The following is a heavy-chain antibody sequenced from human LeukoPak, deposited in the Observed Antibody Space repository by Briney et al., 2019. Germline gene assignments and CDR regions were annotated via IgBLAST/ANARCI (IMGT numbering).Heavy chain of an antibody. CDR2: IYPGDSDT. V-gene: IGHV5-51*01. D-gene: IGHD3-22*01. J-gene: IGHJ4*02. Sequence: GEALKISCKGSGYTFTSYWIGWVRPMPGKGLEWMGIIYPGDSDTRYSRSFQGQVTISADKSISTAYLQWSSLKASDTAMYYCARLYDSSGYPFDYWGKGTLVTVSS. CDR1: GYTFTSYW. CDR3: ARLYDSSGYPFDY.